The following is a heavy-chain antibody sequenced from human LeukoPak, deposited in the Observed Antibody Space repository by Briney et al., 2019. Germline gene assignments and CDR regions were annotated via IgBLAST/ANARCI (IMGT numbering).Heavy chain of an antibody. CDR3: ARHQGELRFYYYSMDV. CDR1: AYTLSSND. CDR2: ISAYNGHT. J-gene: IGHJ6*02. D-gene: IGHD1-26*01. Sequence: ASVKVSCKIFAYTLSSNDISWVRQAPGQGREWMGWISAYNGHTDYAQKFQGRVTVTTDTATRTVYMELRSLKSDDTAVYYCARHQGELRFYYYSMDVWGQGTRVTVAS. V-gene: IGHV1-18*01.